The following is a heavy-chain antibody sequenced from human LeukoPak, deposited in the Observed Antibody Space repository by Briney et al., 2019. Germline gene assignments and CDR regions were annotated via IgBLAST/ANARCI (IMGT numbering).Heavy chain of an antibody. CDR1: GGSISSGSYY. V-gene: IGHV4-61*10. D-gene: IGHD3-9*01. Sequence: PSETLSLTCTVSGGSISSGSYYWSWIRQPAGKGLEWIGYIYYSGSTNYNPSLKSRVTISVDTSKNQFSLKLSSVTAADTAVYYCARASEDDILTGYLTRGFDPWGQGTLVTVSS. CDR2: IYYSGST. CDR3: ARASEDDILTGYLTRGFDP. J-gene: IGHJ5*02.